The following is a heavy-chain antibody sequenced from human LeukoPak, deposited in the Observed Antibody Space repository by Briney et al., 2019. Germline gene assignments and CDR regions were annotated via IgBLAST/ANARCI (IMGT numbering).Heavy chain of an antibody. Sequence: GGSLRLSCAASGFTFSSYAMSWVRQAPGKGLEWVSAISGSDGSTYYADSVKGRFTISRDNSKNTLYLQMNSLRAEDTAVYYCAKDRLAVGGPNWFDPWGQGTLVTVSS. D-gene: IGHD1-26*01. CDR1: GFTFSSYA. CDR3: AKDRLAVGGPNWFDP. CDR2: ISGSDGST. V-gene: IGHV3-23*01. J-gene: IGHJ5*02.